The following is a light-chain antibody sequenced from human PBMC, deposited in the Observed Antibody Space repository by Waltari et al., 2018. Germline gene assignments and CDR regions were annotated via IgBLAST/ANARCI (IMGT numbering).Light chain of an antibody. Sequence: IVLTQSPGTLSFSSGERATLSCWASQRVSSTFLAWYQQRPGQAPRLLIYGTSNWATGIPDRFSGSGSGTDFALTISRLEPEDFAVYYCQQYDASPSIYTFGPGTKVDVK. CDR3: QQYDASPSIYT. J-gene: IGKJ3*01. CDR2: GTS. V-gene: IGKV3-20*01. CDR1: QRVSSTF.